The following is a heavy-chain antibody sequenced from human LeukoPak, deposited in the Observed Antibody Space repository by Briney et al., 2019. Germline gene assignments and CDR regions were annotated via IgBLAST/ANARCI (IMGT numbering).Heavy chain of an antibody. CDR2: IYHSGST. CDR1: GYSISSGYY. J-gene: IGHJ4*02. Sequence: PSETLSLTCTVSGYSISSGYYWGWIRQPPGKALEWIGSIYHSGSTYYNPSLKSRVTISVDTSKNQFSLKLSSVTAADTAVYYCARDGGLLYYDFWSGYTFDYWGQGTLVTVSS. CDR3: ARDGGLLYYDFWSGYTFDY. V-gene: IGHV4-38-2*02. D-gene: IGHD3-3*01.